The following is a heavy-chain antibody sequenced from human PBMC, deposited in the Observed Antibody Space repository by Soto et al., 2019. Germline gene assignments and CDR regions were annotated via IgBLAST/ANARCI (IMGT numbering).Heavy chain of an antibody. J-gene: IGHJ4*02. CDR1: GGSFSGYY. V-gene: IGHV4-34*01. CDR2: INHSGST. CDR3: ARNDFWSGYPDY. Sequence: QVQLQQWGAGLLKPSETLSLTCAVYGGSFSGYYWSWIRQPPGKGLEWIGEINHSGSTNYNPSLKSRVTISVDTSKNQFSLKLSSVTAADTAVYYCARNDFWSGYPDYWGQGTLVTVSS. D-gene: IGHD3-3*01.